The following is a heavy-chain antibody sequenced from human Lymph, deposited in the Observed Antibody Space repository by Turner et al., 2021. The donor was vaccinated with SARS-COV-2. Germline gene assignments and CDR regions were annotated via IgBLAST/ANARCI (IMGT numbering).Heavy chain of an antibody. CDR3: AKDRGGEQLVQLFDY. Sequence: EVQLLEPGAGLVQPGRSLRPSCAATRFTLYDYAMHWVRQAPGKGLGWVSSISWGSGSIGYEAYVKGRFTIYRDNAKDSMYLQMNSLGDEDTDFYSCAKDRGGEQLVQLFDYWGQGTLVTVSS. D-gene: IGHD6-6*01. CDR2: ISWGSGSI. J-gene: IGHJ4*02. V-gene: IGHV3-9*01. CDR1: RFTLYDYA.